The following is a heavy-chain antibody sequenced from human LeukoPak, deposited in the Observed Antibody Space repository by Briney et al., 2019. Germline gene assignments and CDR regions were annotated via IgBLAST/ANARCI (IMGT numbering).Heavy chain of an antibody. CDR2: IYPDSGGT. CDR1: GDTFTGSY. V-gene: IGHV1-2*02. CDR3: AGVGDGSGSHFDY. J-gene: IGHJ4*02. Sequence: ASLKVSCKASGDTFTGSYLHWVRHAPRQGLEWMGWIYPDSGGTNYEQKFQSRVTMTRDTSISTTHMELSWLTSDDAAVYYCAGVGDGSGSHFDYWGQGTLVTVSS. D-gene: IGHD5-24*01.